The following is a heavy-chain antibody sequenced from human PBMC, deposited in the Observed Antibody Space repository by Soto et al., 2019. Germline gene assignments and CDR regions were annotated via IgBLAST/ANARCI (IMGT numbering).Heavy chain of an antibody. D-gene: IGHD3-9*01. CDR2: MNPNSGNT. V-gene: IGHV1-8*01. J-gene: IGHJ3*02. CDR3: ASFSTDYDILTGYYVDAFDI. CDR1: GYTFTSYD. Sequence: GASVKVSCKASGYTFTSYDINWVRQATGQGLEWMGWMNPNSGNTGYAQKFQGRVTMTRNTSISTAYMELSSLRSEDTAVYYCASFSTDYDILTGYYVDAFDIWGQGTMVTVSS.